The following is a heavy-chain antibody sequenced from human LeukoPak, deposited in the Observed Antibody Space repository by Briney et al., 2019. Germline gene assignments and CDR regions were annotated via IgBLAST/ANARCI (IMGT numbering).Heavy chain of an antibody. V-gene: IGHV1-46*01. CDR1: GYTFTSYY. D-gene: IGHD3-10*01. Sequence: GASVKVSCKASGYTFTSYYMHWVRQAPGQGLEWMGIINPSGGSTSYAQKFQGRVTMTTDTSTSTAYMELRSLRSDDTAVYYCARRDYYGSGSYYDAFDIWGQGTMVTVSS. J-gene: IGHJ3*02. CDR3: ARRDYYGSGSYYDAFDI. CDR2: INPSGGST.